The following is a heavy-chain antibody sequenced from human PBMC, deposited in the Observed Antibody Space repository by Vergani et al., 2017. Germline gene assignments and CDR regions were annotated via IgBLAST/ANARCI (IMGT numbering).Heavy chain of an antibody. D-gene: IGHD4-23*01. J-gene: IGHJ6*02. CDR1: GGTFSSYT. CDR3: ARGKGYNGMDV. V-gene: IGHV1-69*02. Sequence: QVQLVQSGAEVKKPGSSVKVPCKASGGTFSSYTISWVRQAPGQGLEWMGRIIPILGIANYAQKFQGRVTITADKSTSTAYMELSSLRSEDTAVYYCARGKGYNGMDVWGQGTTVTVSS. CDR2: IIPILGIA.